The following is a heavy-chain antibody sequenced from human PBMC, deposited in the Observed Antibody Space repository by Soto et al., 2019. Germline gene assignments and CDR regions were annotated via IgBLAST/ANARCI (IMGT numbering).Heavy chain of an antibody. Sequence: QVQLVESGGGVVQPGRSLRLSCAASGFTFSSYAMHWVRQAPGKGLEWVAVISYDGSNKYYADSVKGRFTISRDNSKNTLYRQMNSLRAEDTAVYYCCSGYDFFRGQNYWGQGTLVTVSS. CDR1: GFTFSSYA. J-gene: IGHJ4*02. CDR2: ISYDGSNK. D-gene: IGHD5-12*01. CDR3: CSGYDFFRGQNY. V-gene: IGHV3-30-3*01.